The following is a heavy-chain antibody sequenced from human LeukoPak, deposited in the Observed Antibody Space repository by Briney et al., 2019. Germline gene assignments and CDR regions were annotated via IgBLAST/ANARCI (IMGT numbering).Heavy chain of an antibody. Sequence: GGSLRLSCAASGFTFSSYDMSWVRQAPGKGLEWVSVISGSGGSTYYADSVKGRFTISRDNSKNTLYLQMNSLRADDTAVYYCAKDRPTVYSSSWLHFLDSWGQGTLVTVSS. V-gene: IGHV3-23*01. D-gene: IGHD6-13*01. CDR2: ISGSGGST. CDR3: AKDRPTVYSSSWLHFLDS. CDR1: GFTFSSYD. J-gene: IGHJ4*02.